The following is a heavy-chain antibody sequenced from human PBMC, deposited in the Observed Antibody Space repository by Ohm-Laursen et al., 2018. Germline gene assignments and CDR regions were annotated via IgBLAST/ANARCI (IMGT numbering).Heavy chain of an antibody. CDR2: IYYSGST. CDR3: ARGLVMGFSDWFDP. Sequence: SETLSLTWTVSGGSISNYYWSWIRQPPGKGLEWIGYIYYSGSTNYNPSLKNRVTMSVDTSKNQFSLKLSSVTAADTAVYYCARGLVMGFSDWFDPWGQGNLVTVSS. V-gene: IGHV4-59*01. D-gene: IGHD3-9*01. J-gene: IGHJ5*02. CDR1: GGSISNYY.